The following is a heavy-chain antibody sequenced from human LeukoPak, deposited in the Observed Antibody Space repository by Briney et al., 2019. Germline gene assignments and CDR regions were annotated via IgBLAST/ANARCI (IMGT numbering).Heavy chain of an antibody. J-gene: IGHJ3*02. Sequence: PGGSLRLSCAASGFTFSEYGMIWDRQAPGKGLEWVSGISYSGGATYYADSVKGRFTISRDNSKNTLYLEMNGLRAEDTAMYYCAKNRYCSGNTCFKDAFDIWGQGTMVTVSS. CDR3: AKNRYCSGNTCFKDAFDI. CDR1: GFTFSEYG. CDR2: ISYSGGAT. V-gene: IGHV3-23*01. D-gene: IGHD2-15*01.